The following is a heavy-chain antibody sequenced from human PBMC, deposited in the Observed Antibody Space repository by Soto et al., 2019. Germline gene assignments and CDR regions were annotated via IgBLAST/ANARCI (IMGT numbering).Heavy chain of an antibody. CDR3: ASYCSGGSCYYYYGMDV. Sequence: PGESLKISCKGSGYSFTSYWISWVRQMPGKGLEWMGRIDPSDSYTNYSPSFQGHVTISADKSISTAYLQWSSLKASDTAMYYCASYCSGGSCYYYYGMDVWGQGTTVTVSS. J-gene: IGHJ6*02. V-gene: IGHV5-10-1*01. CDR2: IDPSDSYT. CDR1: GYSFTSYW. D-gene: IGHD2-15*01.